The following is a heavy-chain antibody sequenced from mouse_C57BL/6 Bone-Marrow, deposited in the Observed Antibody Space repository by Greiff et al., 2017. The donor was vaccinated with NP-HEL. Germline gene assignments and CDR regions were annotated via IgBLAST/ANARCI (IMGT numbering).Heavy chain of an antibody. CDR1: GYTFTSYT. CDR3: ERSRAWFAY. V-gene: IGHV1-4*01. CDR2: INPSSGYT. Sequence: VQRVESGAELARPGASVKMSCKASGYTFTSYTMHWVKQRPGQGLEWIGYINPSSGYTKYNQKFKDKATLTADKSSSTACMQLSSLTTEDSEVAYRERSRAWFAYWGRGTRVTVSA. J-gene: IGHJ3*01. D-gene: IGHD3-1*01.